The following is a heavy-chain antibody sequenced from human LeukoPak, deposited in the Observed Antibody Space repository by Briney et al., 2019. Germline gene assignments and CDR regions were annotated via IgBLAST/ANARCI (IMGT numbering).Heavy chain of an antibody. CDR2: IYYSGST. V-gene: IGHV4-39*01. CDR1: GGSISSSSYY. Sequence: SETLSLTCTASGGSISSSSYYWGWIRQPPGKGLEWIGSIYYSGSTYYNPSLKSRVTISVDTSKNQFSLKLSSVTAADTAVYYYARRRWVSSPDFDYWGQGTLVTVSS. J-gene: IGHJ4*02. CDR3: ARRRWVSSPDFDY. D-gene: IGHD6-6*01.